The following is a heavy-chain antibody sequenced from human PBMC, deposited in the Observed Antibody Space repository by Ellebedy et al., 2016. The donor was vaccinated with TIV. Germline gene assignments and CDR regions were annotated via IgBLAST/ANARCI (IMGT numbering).Heavy chain of an antibody. V-gene: IGHV4-4*07. Sequence: MPLETLSLTCNVSGGSVSTYFWSWIRQPAGKGLEWIGRIYGSGSPIYNPSLKNRVSMSVDTSKNQFSLKLTSLTAADTAVYYCARLTSVTPYYGVDVWGQGTTVTVSS. D-gene: IGHD2-21*02. CDR2: IYGSGSP. CDR1: GGSVSTYF. J-gene: IGHJ6*02. CDR3: ARLTSVTPYYGVDV.